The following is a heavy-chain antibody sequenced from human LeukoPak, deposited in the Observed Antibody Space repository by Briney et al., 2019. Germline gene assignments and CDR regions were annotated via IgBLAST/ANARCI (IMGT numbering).Heavy chain of an antibody. Sequence: ASVKVSCKATGYTFTGYYMHWVRQAPGQGLEWMGWINPNSGGTNYAQKFQGRVTMTRDTPISTAYMELSRLRSDDTAVYYCARILSGPWRWFDPWGQGTLVTVSS. CDR3: ARILSGPWRWFDP. CDR1: GYTFTGYY. J-gene: IGHJ5*02. CDR2: INPNSGGT. D-gene: IGHD3-3*01. V-gene: IGHV1-2*02.